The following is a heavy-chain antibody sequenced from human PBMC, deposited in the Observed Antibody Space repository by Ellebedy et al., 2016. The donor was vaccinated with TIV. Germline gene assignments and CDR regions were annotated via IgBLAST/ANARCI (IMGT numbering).Heavy chain of an antibody. J-gene: IGHJ4*02. CDR3: AKAIAAAGSY. Sequence: GGSLRLSCAASGFTFSSYWMTWVRQAPGKGLEWVANIKPDGSEKYYVDSVKGRFTISRDNAKNSVYLQMNSLRAEDTAVYYCAKAIAAAGSYWGQGTLVTVSS. CDR2: IKPDGSEK. D-gene: IGHD6-13*01. V-gene: IGHV3-7*01. CDR1: GFTFSSYW.